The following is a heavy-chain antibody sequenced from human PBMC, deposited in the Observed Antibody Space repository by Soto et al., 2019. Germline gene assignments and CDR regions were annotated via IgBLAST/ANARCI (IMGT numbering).Heavy chain of an antibody. CDR3: ASWLKGPHIANYYSGMAV. D-gene: IGHD2-21*01. Sequence: QVQLVQSGAEVKKPGSSVKVSCKASGGAFSDYAFSWVRQAPGQGLEWLGGIMPIFRAPDYAQKFQGRVTITSDEFPRTAYMEMNSLRSEPPAVYSCASWLKGPHIANYYSGMAVWGQATTVTVS. V-gene: IGHV1-69*05. CDR2: IMPIFRAP. CDR1: GGAFSDYA. J-gene: IGHJ6*02.